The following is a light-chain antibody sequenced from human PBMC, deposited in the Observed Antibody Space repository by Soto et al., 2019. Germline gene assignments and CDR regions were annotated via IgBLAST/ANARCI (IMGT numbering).Light chain of an antibody. CDR1: SSNIGAGYD. J-gene: IGLJ1*01. CDR2: GNI. V-gene: IGLV1-40*01. CDR3: KYYDSTLSARYV. Sequence: QSVLTQPPSVSGAPGQRVTISCTGSSSNIGAGYDVHWYQQRPGTAPKLLIFGNINRPSGVPDRFSGSKSGTSASLAITGLQAEAEGDYYDKYYDSTLSARYVFGTGTKVTVL.